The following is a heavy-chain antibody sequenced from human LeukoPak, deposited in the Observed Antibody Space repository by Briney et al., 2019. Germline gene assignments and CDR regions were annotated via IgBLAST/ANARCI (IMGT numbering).Heavy chain of an antibody. D-gene: IGHD4-11*01. CDR2: ISSTSTYI. CDR3: ASTTVTTGY. J-gene: IGHJ4*02. CDR1: GFTFSTYG. Sequence: PGRSLRLSCAASGFTFSTYGMNWVRQAPGKGLEWVSSISSTSTYIDYADSVKGRFTISRDNAKNSLYLQMNSLRVEDTAVYYCASTTVTTGYWGQGTLVTVSS. V-gene: IGHV3-21*01.